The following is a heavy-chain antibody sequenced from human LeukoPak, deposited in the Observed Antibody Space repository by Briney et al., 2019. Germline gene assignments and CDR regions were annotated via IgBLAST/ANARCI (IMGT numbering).Heavy chain of an antibody. J-gene: IGHJ4*02. D-gene: IGHD4-17*01. CDR1: GGSISSGDYY. CDR3: ARASGNYGDFDY. CDR2: IYYSGST. Sequence: SETLSLTCTVSGGSISSGDYYWSWIRQPPGKGLEWIGYIYYSGSTYYNPSLKSRVTISVDTSKNQFSLKLSSVTAADTAVYYCARASGNYGDFDYWGQGTLVTVSS. V-gene: IGHV4-30-4*08.